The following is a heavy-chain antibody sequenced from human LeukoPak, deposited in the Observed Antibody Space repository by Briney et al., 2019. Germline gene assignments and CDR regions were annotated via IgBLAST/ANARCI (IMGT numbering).Heavy chain of an antibody. CDR1: GGSISSSSYY. J-gene: IGHJ4*02. D-gene: IGHD2-2*01. CDR2: IYYSGST. V-gene: IGHV4-39*07. Sequence: SETLSLTCTVSGGSISSSSYYWGWIRQPPGKGLEWIGSIYYSGSTYYNPSRKSRVTISVDTSKNQFSLKLSSVTAADTAVYYCARGVPPQPPGDFDYWGKGTLVTVSS. CDR3: ARGVPPQPPGDFDY.